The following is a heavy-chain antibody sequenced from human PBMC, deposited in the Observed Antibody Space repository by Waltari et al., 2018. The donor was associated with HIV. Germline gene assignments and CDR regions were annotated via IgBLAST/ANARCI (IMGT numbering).Heavy chain of an antibody. CDR2: IYYSGST. J-gene: IGHJ5*02. V-gene: IGHV4-39*07. CDR1: GGSISSSSYY. CDR3: ARDYRGIIIVGATAWFDP. D-gene: IGHD1-26*01. Sequence: QLQLQESGPGLVKPSENLSLTCTVPGGSISSSSYYWGWIRQPPGQGLEWIGSIYYSGSTYYNPSLKSRVTISVDTSKNQFSLKLSSVTAADTAVYYCARDYRGIIIVGATAWFDPWGQGTLVTVSS.